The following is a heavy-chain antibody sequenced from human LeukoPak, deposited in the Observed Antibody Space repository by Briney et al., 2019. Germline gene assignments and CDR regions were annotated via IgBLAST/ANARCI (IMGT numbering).Heavy chain of an antibody. D-gene: IGHD3-3*01. V-gene: IGHV3-7*03. CDR2: IKLDGSEK. J-gene: IGHJ4*02. CDR3: ARDQYDTWSRRGNFDS. Sequence: PGGSLRLSCVASGFTFGKYWMSWVRQATGKGLEWVANIKLDGSEKNYVDSVKGRFTISRDNTKNSLYLQMNSLRVEHTAVFYCARDQYDTWSRRGNFDSWGQGTLVIVSS. CDR1: GFTFGKYW.